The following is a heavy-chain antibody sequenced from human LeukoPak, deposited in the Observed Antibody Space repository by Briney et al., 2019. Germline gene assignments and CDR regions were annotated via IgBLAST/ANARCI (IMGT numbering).Heavy chain of an antibody. Sequence: ASVKVSCKASGYTFTSYAMHWVRQAPGQRLEWMGWINAVNGNTKYSQEFQGRVTITRDTSASTAYMVLSSLKASDTAMYYCASSWSSSWYNWFDPWGQGTLVTVSS. V-gene: IGHV1-3*03. J-gene: IGHJ5*02. D-gene: IGHD6-13*01. CDR3: ASSWSSSWYNWFDP. CDR1: GYTFTSYA. CDR2: INAVNGNT.